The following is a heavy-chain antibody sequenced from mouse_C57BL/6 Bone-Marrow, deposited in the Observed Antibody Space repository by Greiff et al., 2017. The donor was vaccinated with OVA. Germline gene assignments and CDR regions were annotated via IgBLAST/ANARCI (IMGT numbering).Heavy chain of an antibody. V-gene: IGHV1-85*01. CDR3: ASPFTTGYFDV. Sequence: LQESGPELVKPGASVKLSCKASGYTFTSYDINWVKQRPGQGLEWIGWIYPRDGSTKYNEKFKGKATLTVDTSSSTAYMELHSLTSEDSAVYFCASPFTTGYFDVWGTGTTVTVSS. CDR2: IYPRDGST. CDR1: GYTFTSYD. J-gene: IGHJ1*03. D-gene: IGHD1-1*01.